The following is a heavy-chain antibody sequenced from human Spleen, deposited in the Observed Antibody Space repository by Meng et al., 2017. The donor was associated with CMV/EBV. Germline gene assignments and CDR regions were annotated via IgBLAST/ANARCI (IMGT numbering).Heavy chain of an antibody. V-gene: IGHV3-30*02. D-gene: IGHD6-13*01. CDR2: IRYDGSSK. CDR3: ARGSIAAAGTFDY. J-gene: IGHJ4*02. Sequence: GESLKISCAAPGFTFSSYGMHWVRQAPGKGLEWVAFIRYDGSSKYYVDSVKGRFTISRDNSKNTLYLQMNSLRAEDTAVYYCARGSIAAAGTFDYWGQGTLVTVSS. CDR1: GFTFSSYG.